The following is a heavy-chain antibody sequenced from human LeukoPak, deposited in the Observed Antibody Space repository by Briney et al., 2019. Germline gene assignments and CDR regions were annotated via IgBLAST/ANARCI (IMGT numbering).Heavy chain of an antibody. CDR2: IRSKANNYAT. V-gene: IGHV3-73*01. J-gene: IGHJ4*02. CDR3: TGDNFDSRVKFDY. CDR1: GFTFSGSA. Sequence: PGGSLKLSCVVSGFTFSGSAVHWVRQASGKGLEWVGRIRSKANNYATEYAASVKGRFTISRDDSKNTAYLQMNSLKTEDTAVYYCTGDNFDSRVKFDYWGQGTLVNVSS. D-gene: IGHD3-22*01.